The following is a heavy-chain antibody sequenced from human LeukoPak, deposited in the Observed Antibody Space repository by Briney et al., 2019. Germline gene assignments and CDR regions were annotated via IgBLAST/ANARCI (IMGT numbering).Heavy chain of an antibody. CDR2: MNPNSGNT. Sequence: GASVKVSCKASGYTFTSDDINCVREATGQGLEWMGWMNPNSGNTGYAQKFQGRVTITRNTSISTAYMELSSLRSEDTAVYYCARRIAAAGALGYWGRGTLVTVSS. J-gene: IGHJ4*02. CDR1: GYTFTSDD. D-gene: IGHD6-13*01. V-gene: IGHV1-8*03. CDR3: ARRIAAAGALGY.